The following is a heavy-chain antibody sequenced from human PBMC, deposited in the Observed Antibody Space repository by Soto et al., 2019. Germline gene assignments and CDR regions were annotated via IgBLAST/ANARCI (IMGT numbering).Heavy chain of an antibody. D-gene: IGHD3-22*01. CDR2: IRSSGTYT. CDR3: ARESLFGRGYRIDAFDI. Sequence: GGSLRLSCAASGFTFSDYYMSWIRQAPGKGLECVSYIRSSGTYTNYADSVKGRFTISRDNAKNSLYLQMNSLRAEDTAVYYCARESLFGRGYRIDAFDIWGQGTMVTVSS. V-gene: IGHV3-11*06. J-gene: IGHJ3*02. CDR1: GFTFSDYY.